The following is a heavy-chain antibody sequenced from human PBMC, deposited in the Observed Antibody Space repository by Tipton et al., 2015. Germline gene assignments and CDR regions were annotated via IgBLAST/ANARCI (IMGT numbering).Heavy chain of an antibody. CDR2: IYYSGST. CDR1: GGSISSSSYY. V-gene: IGHV4-39*01. Sequence: TLSLTCNVSGGSISSSSYYWGWIRQPPGRGLEWIGSIYYSGSTYYNPSLKSRVIISVDTSKNQFSLKVSSVTAADTAVYYCARYYYDSLWREYYFDFWGQGTLISVSS. CDR3: ARYYYDSLWREYYFDF. J-gene: IGHJ4*02. D-gene: IGHD3-22*01.